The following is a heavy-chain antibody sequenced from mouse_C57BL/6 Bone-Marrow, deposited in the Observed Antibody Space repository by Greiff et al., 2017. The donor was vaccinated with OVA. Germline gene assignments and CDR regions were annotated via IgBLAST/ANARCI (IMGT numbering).Heavy chain of an antibody. CDR1: GYTFTSYW. V-gene: IGHV1-64*01. Sequence: VQLQQPGAELVKPGASVKLSCKASGYTFTSYWMHWVKQRPGQGLEWIGMIHPNSGSTNYNEKFKSKATLTVDKSSSTAYMQLSSLTSEDSAVYYGARGPITTVVDYFDYWGQGTTLTVSS. J-gene: IGHJ2*01. CDR2: IHPNSGST. CDR3: ARGPITTVVDYFDY. D-gene: IGHD1-1*01.